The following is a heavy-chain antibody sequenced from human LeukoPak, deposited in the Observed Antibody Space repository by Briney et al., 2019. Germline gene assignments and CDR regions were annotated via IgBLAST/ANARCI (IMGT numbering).Heavy chain of an antibody. D-gene: IGHD2-8*01. V-gene: IGHV1-46*01. J-gene: IGHJ4*02. Sequence: ASVKVSCKASGYTFTSYHMHWVRQAPGQGLEWMGIINPSGGSTSYAQKFQGRVTMTRDMSTSTVYMELSSLRSEDTAVYYCARDLGYCTNGVCYNYFDYWGQGTLVTVSS. CDR1: GYTFTSYH. CDR3: ARDLGYCTNGVCYNYFDY. CDR2: INPSGGST.